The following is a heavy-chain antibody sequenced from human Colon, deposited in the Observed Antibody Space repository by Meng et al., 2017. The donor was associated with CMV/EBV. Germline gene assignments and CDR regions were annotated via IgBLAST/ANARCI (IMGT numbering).Heavy chain of an antibody. J-gene: IGHJ4*02. D-gene: IGHD2-2*01. CDR3: ARGGYESGKYLVLDY. CDR1: DDSISSYY. V-gene: IGHV4-59*01. Sequence: QVQLQESGRGLVKPSETLSLHCTVSDDSISSYYWTWIRQPPGKGLEWIGYIHDSEGTKYKPSLKSRVTISLDMSKSQFSLKLSSVTAADTAVYYCARGGYESGKYLVLDYWGQGALVTVSS. CDR2: IHDSEGT.